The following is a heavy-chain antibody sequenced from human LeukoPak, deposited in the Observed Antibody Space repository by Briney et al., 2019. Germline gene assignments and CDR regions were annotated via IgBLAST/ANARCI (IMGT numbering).Heavy chain of an antibody. CDR3: AKYGSGQLWLLGWYFDF. V-gene: IGHV3-23*01. CDR2: ISHDGAST. J-gene: IGHJ2*01. CDR1: GYTFYNYA. Sequence: TGGSLRLSCAASGYTFYNYAVTWVRQAPGKGPEWVSSISHDGASTHYADSVKGRFTISRDNSKNTVFLQMDSLRAEDTAVYFCAKYGSGQLWLLGWYFDFWGRGTLVSVSS. D-gene: IGHD3-16*01.